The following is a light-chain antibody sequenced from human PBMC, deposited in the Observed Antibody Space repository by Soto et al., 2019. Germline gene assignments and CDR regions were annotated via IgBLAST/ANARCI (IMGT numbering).Light chain of an antibody. CDR2: GNS. Sequence: QSALTQPTSVSGAPGQRVTISCTGSSSNIGAGYDVHWYQQLPGTAPKLLIYGNSNRPSGVPDRFSGSKSGTSASLAITGLQAEDEADYYCQSYDSSLSGWVFGGGTQLTVL. CDR1: SSNIGAGYD. CDR3: QSYDSSLSGWV. V-gene: IGLV1-40*01. J-gene: IGLJ3*02.